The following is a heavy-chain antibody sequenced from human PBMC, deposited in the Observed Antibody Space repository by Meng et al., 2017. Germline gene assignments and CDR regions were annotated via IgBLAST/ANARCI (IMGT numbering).Heavy chain of an antibody. J-gene: IGHJ5*02. CDR3: AHSREVRTFYWFDP. V-gene: IGHV2-5*02. CDR2: NYWDDDK. Sequence: QITLKESGPTRVKPTQTLTLTCTFSGFSLSTSGVGVGWIRQPPGKALEWLALNYWDDDKRYSPSLKSRLTITKDTSKNQVVLTMTNMDPVDTATYYCAHSREVRTFYWFDPWGQGTLVTVSS. CDR1: GFSLSTSGVG. D-gene: IGHD2/OR15-2a*01.